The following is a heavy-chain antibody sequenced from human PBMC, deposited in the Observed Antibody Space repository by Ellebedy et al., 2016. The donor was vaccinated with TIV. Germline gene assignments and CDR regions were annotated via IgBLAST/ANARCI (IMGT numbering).Heavy chain of an antibody. D-gene: IGHD1-14*01. CDR2: IYYSGSA. CDR3: ARDPAQPIGHLDT. Sequence: MPSETLSLTCTVPGGSISNSDSYWNWIRQPPGKGLEWIGSIYYSGSAYYNPSLKSRVTVSVDTSKNQFYLNLSSVTAAETAVYYCARDPAQPIGHLDTWGQGTLVTVSS. V-gene: IGHV4-39*07. J-gene: IGHJ5*02. CDR1: GGSISNSDSY.